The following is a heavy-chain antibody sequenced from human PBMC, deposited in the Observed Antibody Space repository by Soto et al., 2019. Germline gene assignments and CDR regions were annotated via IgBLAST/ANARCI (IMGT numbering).Heavy chain of an antibody. D-gene: IGHD6-13*01. CDR1: GYTFTSYY. CDR2: INPSGGST. V-gene: IGHV1-46*01. J-gene: IGHJ4*02. CDR3: ARVLNGIAAAGPIDE. Sequence: ASVKVSCKASGYTFTSYYMHWVRQAPGQGLEWMGIINPSGGSTSYAQKFQGRVTMTRDTSTSTVYMELSSLRSEDTAVYYCARVLNGIAAAGPIDEWGQRTLVTVSS.